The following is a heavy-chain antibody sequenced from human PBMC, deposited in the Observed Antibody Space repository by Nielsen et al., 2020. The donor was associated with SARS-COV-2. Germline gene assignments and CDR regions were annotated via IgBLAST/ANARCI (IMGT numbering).Heavy chain of an antibody. CDR2: ISGSGGST. CDR1: GFTFSSYA. J-gene: IGHJ6*02. CDR3: ARGGEEPYYNFWSGYYRGYYYYGMDV. D-gene: IGHD3-3*01. Sequence: GESLKISCAASGFTFSSYAMSWVRQAPGKGLEWVSAISGSGGSTYYADSVKGRFTISRDNSKNTLYLQMNSLRAEDTAVYYCARGGEEPYYNFWSGYYRGYYYYGMDVWGQGTTVTVSS. V-gene: IGHV3-23*01.